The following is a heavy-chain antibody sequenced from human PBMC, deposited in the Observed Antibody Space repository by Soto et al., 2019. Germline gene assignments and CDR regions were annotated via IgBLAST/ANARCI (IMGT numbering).Heavy chain of an antibody. D-gene: IGHD6-13*01. CDR3: ARKVAAAAMYYYYGMDV. CDR1: GFSLSTSGVG. J-gene: IGHJ6*02. Sequence: QIILKESGPPLVKPTQTLTLTCTFSGFSLSTSGVGVGWIRQPPGKALEWLALIYWDDDKRYSPSLKSRLTITKDTSKNQVVLTMTNMDPVDTATYYCARKVAAAAMYYYYGMDVWGQGTTVTVSS. V-gene: IGHV2-5*02. CDR2: IYWDDDK.